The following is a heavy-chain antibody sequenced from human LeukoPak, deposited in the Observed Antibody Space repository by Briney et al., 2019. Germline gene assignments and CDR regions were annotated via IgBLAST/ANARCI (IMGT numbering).Heavy chain of an antibody. CDR2: IYYSGIT. D-gene: IGHD2-15*01. Sequence: SETLSLTCTVSGGSIRSHYWSWIRQPPGKGLEWIGYIYYSGITNYNPSLKGRVTIAVDTSKNQLSLELSSVTAADTAVYYCARDIGRYCSGGSCRSGDAFDVWGQGTMVTVSS. CDR1: GGSIRSHY. CDR3: ARDIGRYCSGGSCRSGDAFDV. J-gene: IGHJ3*01. V-gene: IGHV4-59*11.